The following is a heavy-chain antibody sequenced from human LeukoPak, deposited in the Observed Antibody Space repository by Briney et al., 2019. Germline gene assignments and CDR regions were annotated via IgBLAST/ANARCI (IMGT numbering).Heavy chain of an antibody. D-gene: IGHD5-18*01. CDR2: IKQDGSEN. CDR3: ARDSTGYGYEEWS. Sequence: GGSLGLSCVASGFTFSSYWMSWVRQAPGKGLEWVANIKQDGSENFYVDSVKGRFTISRDNAKNSLYLQMNSLRAEDTAVYYCARDSTGYGYEEWSWGQGTLVTVSS. V-gene: IGHV3-7*01. J-gene: IGHJ5*02. CDR1: GFTFSSYW.